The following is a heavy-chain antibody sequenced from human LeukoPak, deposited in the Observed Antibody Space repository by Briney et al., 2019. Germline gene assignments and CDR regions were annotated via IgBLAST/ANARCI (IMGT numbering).Heavy chain of an antibody. V-gene: IGHV4-38-2*02. CDR3: ARAGDILTGYPRS. CDR2: IYHSGST. CDR1: GYSISSGYY. J-gene: IGHJ4*02. Sequence: SETLSLTCTVSGYSISSGYYWGWIRQPPGKGLEWIGSIYHSGSTYYNPSLKSRVTISVDTSKNQFSLKLSSVTAADTAVYYCARAGDILTGYPRSWGQGTLVTVSS. D-gene: IGHD3-9*01.